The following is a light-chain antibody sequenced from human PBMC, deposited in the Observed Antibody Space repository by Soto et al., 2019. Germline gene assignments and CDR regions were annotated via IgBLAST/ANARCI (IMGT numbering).Light chain of an antibody. CDR3: QQRSNWPPLT. J-gene: IGKJ4*01. Sequence: EIVLTQSPATLSLSPGERATLSCRASQSVSSYLAWYQQKPGQAPRLLIYDASNRATGIPARISGSGSGKDFTLTISSLEPEDFAVYYCQQRSNWPPLTFVGGTKVEIK. CDR2: DAS. V-gene: IGKV3-11*01. CDR1: QSVSSY.